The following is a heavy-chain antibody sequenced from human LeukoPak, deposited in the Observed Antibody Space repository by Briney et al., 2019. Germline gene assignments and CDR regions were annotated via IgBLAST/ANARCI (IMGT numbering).Heavy chain of an antibody. J-gene: IGHJ6*02. D-gene: IGHD3-3*01. CDR2: ISSSSSCI. V-gene: IGHV3-21*01. Sequence: GGSLRLSCAASGFTFSSYSMNWVRQAPGKGLEWVSSISSSSSCIYYADSVKGRFTISRDNAKNSLYLQMNSLRAEDTAVYYCARDQDDFWSGYYWGVPALHYYYGMDVWGQGTTVTVSS. CDR1: GFTFSSYS. CDR3: ARDQDDFWSGYYWGVPALHYYYGMDV.